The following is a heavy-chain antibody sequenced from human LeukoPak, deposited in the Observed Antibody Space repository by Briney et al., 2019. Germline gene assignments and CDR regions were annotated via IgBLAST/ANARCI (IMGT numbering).Heavy chain of an antibody. CDR1: GGSISSYY. Sequence: SETLSLTCTISGGSISSYYWSWIRQSPGKGLEWIGYIYNSGSTNYNPSLKSRIAISIDTAKNQFSLKVRSVTAADTAVYYCARKIGNSTPFNWFDPWGQGTLVTVSS. V-gene: IGHV4-59*12. D-gene: IGHD1-26*01. CDR3: ARKIGNSTPFNWFDP. J-gene: IGHJ5*02. CDR2: IYNSGST.